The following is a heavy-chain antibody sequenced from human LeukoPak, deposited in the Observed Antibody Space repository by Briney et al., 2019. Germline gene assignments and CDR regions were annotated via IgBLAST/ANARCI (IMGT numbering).Heavy chain of an antibody. CDR2: IYPGDSDT. V-gene: IGHV5-51*01. CDR3: ARRSISAAGYDY. D-gene: IGHD6-13*01. CDR1: GYSFTNYW. J-gene: IGHJ4*02. Sequence: GESLKISCQASGYSFTNYWIGWVRQMPGRGLECMGIIYPGDSDTRYSPSFQGQVTISADKSISTAYLQWNSLKASDTAVYYCARRSISAAGYDYWGLGTLVTVSS.